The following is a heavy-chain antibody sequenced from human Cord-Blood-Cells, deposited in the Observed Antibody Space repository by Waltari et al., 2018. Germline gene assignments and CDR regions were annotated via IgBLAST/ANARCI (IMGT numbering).Heavy chain of an antibody. CDR3: ARAPSNWNLNNWFDP. V-gene: IGHV3-53*01. J-gene: IGHJ5*02. Sequence: EVQLVESGGGLIQPGGSLRLSCAASGFTVSSNYMSWVRQAPGKGLEWVSVIYSGGSTYYADSVKGRFTISRDNSKNTLYLQMNSLRAEDTAVYYCARAPSNWNLNNWFDPWGQGTLVTVSS. CDR2: IYSGGST. D-gene: IGHD1-7*01. CDR1: GFTVSSNY.